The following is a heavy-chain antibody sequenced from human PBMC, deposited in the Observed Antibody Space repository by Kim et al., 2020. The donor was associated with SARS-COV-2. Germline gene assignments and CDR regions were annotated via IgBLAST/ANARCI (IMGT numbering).Heavy chain of an antibody. Sequence: GGSLRLSCSASGFTFNNYDMAWVRQAPGKGLEWVAGIGRNGHFTKYADSVKGRFTISRDNSINTLYLQVNSLSAEDTALYYCAKAQQNYYIFDYWGQGTLVTVSS. CDR1: GFTFNNYD. J-gene: IGHJ4*02. CDR2: IGRNGHFT. D-gene: IGHD3-10*01. CDR3: AKAQQNYYIFDY. V-gene: IGHV3-23*01.